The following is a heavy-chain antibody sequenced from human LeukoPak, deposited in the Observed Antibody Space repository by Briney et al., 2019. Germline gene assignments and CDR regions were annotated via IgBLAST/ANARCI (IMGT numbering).Heavy chain of an antibody. V-gene: IGHV4-34*01. CDR1: GGSFSGYY. D-gene: IGHD1-26*01. Sequence: PSETLSLTCAVYGGSFSGYYWSWIRQPPGKGLEWVGEINHSGSTNYNPSLKSRVTISVDTSKNQFSLKLSSVTAADTAVYYCARHYTGIVGATPYYFDYWGQGTLVTVSS. CDR3: ARHYTGIVGATPYYFDY. J-gene: IGHJ4*02. CDR2: INHSGST.